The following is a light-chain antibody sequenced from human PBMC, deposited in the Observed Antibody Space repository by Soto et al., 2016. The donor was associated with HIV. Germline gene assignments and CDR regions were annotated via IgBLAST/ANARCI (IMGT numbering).Light chain of an antibody. CDR3: QQLNSYPQT. Sequence: DIQLTQSPSFLSASVGDRVTITCRASQGISSYLAWYQQKPGKAPKLLIYAASTLQSGVPSRFSGSGSGTEFTLTISSLQPEDFATYYCQQLNSYPQTFGPGTKVISN. J-gene: IGKJ3*01. CDR2: AAS. CDR1: QGISSY. V-gene: IGKV1-9*01.